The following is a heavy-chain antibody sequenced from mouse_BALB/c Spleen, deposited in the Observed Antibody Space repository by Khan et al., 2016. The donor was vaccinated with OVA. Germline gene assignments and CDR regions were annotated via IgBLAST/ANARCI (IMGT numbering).Heavy chain of an antibody. CDR2: INTYTGEP. CDR3: ASGGHWYFDV. D-gene: IGHD1-1*02. J-gene: IGHJ1*01. CDR1: GYTFTNYG. V-gene: IGHV9-3-1*01. Sequence: QIQLVQSGPELKKPGETVKISCKASGYTFTNYGMNWMKQAPGKGLKWMGWINTYTGEPTYADDFKGRFAFSLETSASTAYLQINNLKNEDTATXFCASGGHWYFDVWGAGTTVTVSS.